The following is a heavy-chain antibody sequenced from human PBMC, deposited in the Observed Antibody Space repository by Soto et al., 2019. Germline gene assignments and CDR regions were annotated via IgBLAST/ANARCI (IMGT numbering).Heavy chain of an antibody. D-gene: IGHD2-2*01. Sequence: PGGSLRLSCAASGFTFSSYAMSWVRQAPGKGLEWVSAISGSGRSTYYADSVKGRFTISRDSSKNTLYLQMNSPRAEDTAVYYCAKDFSPNILIIPTNNWFDPWGQGTLVTVSS. CDR2: ISGSGRST. V-gene: IGHV3-23*01. CDR1: GFTFSSYA. J-gene: IGHJ5*02. CDR3: AKDFSPNILIIPTNNWFDP.